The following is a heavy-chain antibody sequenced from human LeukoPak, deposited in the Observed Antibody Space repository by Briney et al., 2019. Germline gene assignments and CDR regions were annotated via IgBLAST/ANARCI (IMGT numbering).Heavy chain of an antibody. V-gene: IGHV4-34*01. D-gene: IGHD4-17*01. J-gene: IGHJ6*02. CDR2: INHSGST. CDR3: ARADYGDYYYYGMDV. CDR1: GGSFSGYY. Sequence: SETLSLTCAVYGGSFSGYYWSWIRQPPGKGLEWIGEINHSGSTNYNPSLKSRVTISVDTSKNQFSLKLSSVTAADTAVYYRARADYGDYYYYGMDVWGQGTTVTVSS.